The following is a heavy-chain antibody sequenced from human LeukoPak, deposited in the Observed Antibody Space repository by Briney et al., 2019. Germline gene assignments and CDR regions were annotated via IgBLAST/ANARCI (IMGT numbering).Heavy chain of an antibody. CDR3: AKDLRGVVPAAGKL. Sequence: GRSLRLSCAASGFTFSSYAMHWVRQAPGKGLEWVAVISYDGSNKYYADSVKGRFTISRDNSKNTLYLQMNSLRAEDTAVYYCAKDLRGVVPAAGKLWGQGTLVTVSS. D-gene: IGHD2-2*01. J-gene: IGHJ4*02. CDR1: GFTFSSYA. CDR2: ISYDGSNK. V-gene: IGHV3-30-3*01.